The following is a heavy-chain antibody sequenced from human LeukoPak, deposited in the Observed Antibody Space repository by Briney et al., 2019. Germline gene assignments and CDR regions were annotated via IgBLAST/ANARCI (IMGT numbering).Heavy chain of an antibody. CDR2: INPNSGGT. V-gene: IGHV1-2*02. J-gene: IGHJ6*03. Sequence: ASVKVSCKASGYTFTGYYMHWVRQAPGQGLEWMGWINPNSGGTNYAQKFQGRVTMTRDTSISTAYMELRSLRSDDTAVYYCARAVAGRNYYYYYMDVWGKGTTVTISS. D-gene: IGHD6-19*01. CDR3: ARAVAGRNYYYYYMDV. CDR1: GYTFTGYY.